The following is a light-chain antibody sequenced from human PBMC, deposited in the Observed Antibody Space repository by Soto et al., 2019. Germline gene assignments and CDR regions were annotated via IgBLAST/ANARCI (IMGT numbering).Light chain of an antibody. J-gene: IGKJ4*01. Sequence: DIQMTHSPSSLSAFVGDSVTITCHASQRISTFLNWYHQKPGKAPKLLIYSASYLQSGVPSNFSGSGSATDFTLSIVTLQHEDFGTYFCQQSYRLPLTFGGGTKVDIK. CDR1: QRISTF. CDR3: QQSYRLPLT. V-gene: IGKV1-39*01. CDR2: SAS.